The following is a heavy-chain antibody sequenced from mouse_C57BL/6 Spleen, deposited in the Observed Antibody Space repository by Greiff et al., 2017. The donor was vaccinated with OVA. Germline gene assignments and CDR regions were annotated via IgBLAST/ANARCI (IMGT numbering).Heavy chain of an antibody. J-gene: IGHJ1*03. CDR1: GFSFNTYA. CDR2: IRSKSNNYAT. CDR3: VRPYYDYGYFDV. D-gene: IGHD2-4*01. V-gene: IGHV10-1*01. Sequence: EVKLVESGGGLVQPKGSLKLSCAASGFSFNTYAMNWVRQAPGKGLEWVARIRSKSNNYATYYADSVKDRFTISRDDSESMLYLQMNNLKTEDTAMYYCVRPYYDYGYFDVWGTGTTVTVSS.